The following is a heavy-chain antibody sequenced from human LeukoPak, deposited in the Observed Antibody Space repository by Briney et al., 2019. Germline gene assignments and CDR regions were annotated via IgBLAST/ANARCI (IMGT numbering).Heavy chain of an antibody. CDR1: AGTFSSYA. CDR2: IIPIFGTP. Sequence: SVKVSCKASAGTFSSYAISWVRQAPGQGLEWMGGIIPIFGTPNYAQKFQGRVTITADESTSTAYMELSSLRSEDTAVYYCARGWLAETTVVTPYNYWGQGTLVTVSS. CDR3: ARGWLAETTVVTPYNY. V-gene: IGHV1-69*01. J-gene: IGHJ4*02. D-gene: IGHD4-23*01.